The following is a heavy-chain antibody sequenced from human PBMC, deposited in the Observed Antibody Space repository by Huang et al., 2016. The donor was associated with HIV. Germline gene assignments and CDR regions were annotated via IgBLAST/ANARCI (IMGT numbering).Heavy chain of an antibody. J-gene: IGHJ6*02. D-gene: IGHD3-9*01. V-gene: IGHV4-4*07. CDR1: GGSIENFY. Sequence: QVQLQESGPVLVKPSETLSLTCSVSGGSIENFYWNWLRQSDGKGLEWIATIRKSGRPAAKPSLGSLLSVPVDPSKRQFSLNVRSVTAADTAVYYCARHQCDNTNYFYFGLDVWGRGTTVTVSS. CDR2: IRKSGRP. CDR3: ARHQCDNTNYFYFGLDV.